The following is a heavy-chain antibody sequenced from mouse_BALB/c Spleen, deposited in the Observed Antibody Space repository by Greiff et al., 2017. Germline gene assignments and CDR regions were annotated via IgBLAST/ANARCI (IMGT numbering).Heavy chain of an antibody. CDR3: AGSSPYYYAMDY. J-gene: IGHJ4*01. D-gene: IGHD1-1*01. CDR1: GFTFSDYY. Sequence: EVKLVESGGGLVKPGGSLKLSCAASGFTFSDYYMYWVRQTPEKRLEWVATISDGGSYTYYPDSVKGRFTISRDNAKNNLYLQMSSLKSEDTAMYYCAGSSPYYYAMDYWGQGTSVTVSS. V-gene: IGHV5-4*02. CDR2: ISDGGSYT.